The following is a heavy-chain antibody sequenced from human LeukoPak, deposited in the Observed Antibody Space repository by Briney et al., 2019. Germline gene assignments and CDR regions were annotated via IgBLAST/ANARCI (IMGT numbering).Heavy chain of an antibody. CDR1: GGTFSSYA. J-gene: IGHJ4*02. V-gene: IGHV1-69*04. D-gene: IGHD3-22*01. CDR3: ARVSSDSSGYYPYYFDY. Sequence: ASVKVSCKASGGTFSSYAISWVRQAPGQGLEWMGRIIPIFGIANYAQKFQGRVTITADKSTSTAYMALSSLRSEDTAVYYCARVSSDSSGYYPYYFDYWGQGTLVTVSS. CDR2: IIPIFGIA.